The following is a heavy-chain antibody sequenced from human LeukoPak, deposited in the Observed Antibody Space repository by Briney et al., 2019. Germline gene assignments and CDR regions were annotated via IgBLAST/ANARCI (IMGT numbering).Heavy chain of an antibody. V-gene: IGHV3-23*01. CDR2: ISGSGGST. J-gene: IGHJ3*02. Sequence: GGSLRLSCAASGFTFSSYAMSWVRQAPGKGLEWVSAISGSGGSTYYADSVKGRFTISRDNSKNTLYLQMNSLRAEDTAVYYCASAYDFGRGPSGDGFDNWGPGTLVTVSS. CDR3: ASAYDFGRGPSGDGFDN. CDR1: GFTFSSYA. D-gene: IGHD3/OR15-3a*01.